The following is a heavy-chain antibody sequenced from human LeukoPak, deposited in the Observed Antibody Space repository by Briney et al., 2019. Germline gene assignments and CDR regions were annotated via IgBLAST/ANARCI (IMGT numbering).Heavy chain of an antibody. J-gene: IGHJ6*03. CDR1: GASIGAYY. CDR2: IYTSGTT. D-gene: IGHD1-14*01. Sequence: SETLSLTCTVSGASIGAYYWRWLRQPPGKELEGLGYIYTSGTTNSNPSLTSRVTVSVDTSKNQFSLKLTSVTAADTAVYYCARLGVNGTTPSFYHYMDAWGKGTSVTVSS. V-gene: IGHV4-4*09. CDR3: ARLGVNGTTPSFYHYMDA.